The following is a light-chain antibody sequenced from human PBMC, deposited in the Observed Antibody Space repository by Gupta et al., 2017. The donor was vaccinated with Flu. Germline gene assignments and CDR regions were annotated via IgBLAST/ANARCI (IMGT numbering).Light chain of an antibody. Sequence: DIQMTQSPSSLSASVGDRVTITCPASQSISSYLNWYQQKPGKAPKLLIYAASSLQSGVPSRFSGSGSGTDFTLTISSLQPEDFATYYCQQSYSTPSITFGQGTRLEIK. V-gene: IGKV1-39*01. CDR2: AAS. CDR3: QQSYSTPSIT. CDR1: QSISSY. J-gene: IGKJ5*01.